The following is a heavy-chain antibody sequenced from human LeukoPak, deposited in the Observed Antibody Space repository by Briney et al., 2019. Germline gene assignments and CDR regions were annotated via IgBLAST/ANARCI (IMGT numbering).Heavy chain of an antibody. J-gene: IGHJ5*02. V-gene: IGHV4-31*03. Sequence: SETLSLTCTVSGGSISSGGYYWSWIRQHPGKGLEWIGYIYYSGSTYYNPSLKSRVTISVDTSKNQFSLKLSSVTAADTAVYYCARDGGVGYCSGDSCYSGNWFDPWGQGTLVTVSS. CDR3: ARDGGVGYCSGDSCYSGNWFDP. CDR2: IYYSGST. D-gene: IGHD2-15*01. CDR1: GGSISSGGYY.